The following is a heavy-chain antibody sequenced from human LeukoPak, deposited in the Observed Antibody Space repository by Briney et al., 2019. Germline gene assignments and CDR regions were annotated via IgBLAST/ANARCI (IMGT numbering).Heavy chain of an antibody. CDR2: ISAYNGHT. Sequence: GASVKVSCKASGYTFTNFGIRWVRQAPGQGLEWMGWISAYNGHTDYAQKLQGRVTMTTDTSTSTAYMELRSLRSDDTAVYYCARDRGPYWSSGRYTAGSDYWGQGTLVTVSS. D-gene: IGHD1-26*01. CDR1: GYTFTNFG. J-gene: IGHJ4*02. V-gene: IGHV1-18*01. CDR3: ARDRGPYWSSGRYTAGSDY.